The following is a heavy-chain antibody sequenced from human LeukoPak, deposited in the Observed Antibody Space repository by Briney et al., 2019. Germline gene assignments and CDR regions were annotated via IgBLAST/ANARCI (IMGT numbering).Heavy chain of an antibody. CDR3: ARHLGRLGELSLYRKSSFDY. CDR2: IFFSGRT. Sequence: PESLSLTCTVSGGSTTNYYWSWSREPPGKGGGWWGYIFFSGRTKYNPSLKSRVTLSVDTSKNQFSLKLSSETAADTAVYYCARHLGRLGELSLYRKSSFDYWGQGTLVTVSS. D-gene: IGHD3-16*02. V-gene: IGHV4-59*08. CDR1: GGSTTNYY. J-gene: IGHJ4*02.